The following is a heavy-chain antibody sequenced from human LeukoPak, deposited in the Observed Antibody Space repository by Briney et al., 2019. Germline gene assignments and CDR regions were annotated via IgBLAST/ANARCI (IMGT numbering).Heavy chain of an antibody. CDR1: GGSISTYY. V-gene: IGHV4-59*01. D-gene: IGHD2-2*01. J-gene: IGHJ4*02. Sequence: SQTLSLTCTVSGGSISTYYWSWVRQPPGKGLEWIGYVYYSGSTKYNPSLKSRITISVDTSKNQFSLKLSSVTAADTAVYYCAREYCSSSNCYPDYWGQGTLVTVSS. CDR3: AREYCSSSNCYPDY. CDR2: VYYSGST.